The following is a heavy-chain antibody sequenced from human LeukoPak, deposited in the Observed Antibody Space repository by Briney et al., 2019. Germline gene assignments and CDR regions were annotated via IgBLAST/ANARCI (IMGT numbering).Heavy chain of an antibody. V-gene: IGHV4-59*01. Sequence: SETLSLTCTVSGGSISSYYWSWIRQPPGKGLGWIGYIHYSGSTNYNPSLKSRVTVSVDTSKNQFSLKLSSVTAADTAVYYCARDRSSGSPGSFDYWGQGALVTVSS. J-gene: IGHJ4*02. CDR3: ARDRSSGSPGSFDY. D-gene: IGHD3-22*01. CDR2: IHYSGST. CDR1: GGSISSYY.